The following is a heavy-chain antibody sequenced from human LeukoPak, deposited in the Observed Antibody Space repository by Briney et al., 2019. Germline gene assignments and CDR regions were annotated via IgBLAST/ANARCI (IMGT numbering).Heavy chain of an antibody. CDR3: ARGVYGSGSYYRKY. Sequence: GGSLRLSCAASGFTFSDYWMSWVRQAPGKGLERVANIKQDGSEKYYVDSVKGRFTISRDNAENSLYLQMNSLRAEDTALYYCARGVYGSGSYYRKYWGQGTLVTVSS. J-gene: IGHJ4*02. V-gene: IGHV3-7*01. CDR2: IKQDGSEK. D-gene: IGHD3-10*01. CDR1: GFTFSDYW.